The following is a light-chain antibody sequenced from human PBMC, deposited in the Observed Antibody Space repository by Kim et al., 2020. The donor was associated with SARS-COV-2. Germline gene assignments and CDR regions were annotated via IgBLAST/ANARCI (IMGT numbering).Light chain of an antibody. CDR1: QSVSSSY. V-gene: IGKV3-20*01. J-gene: IGKJ4*01. CDR2: GAS. CDR3: QQYGSSPLT. Sequence: EIVLTQSPGTLSLSPGERVTLSCRASQSVSSSYLAWYQQKPGQAPRLLIYGASSRATGIPDRFSGSGSGTDFTLTISRLEPEDFAVYYCQQYGSSPLTFGGGTKLE.